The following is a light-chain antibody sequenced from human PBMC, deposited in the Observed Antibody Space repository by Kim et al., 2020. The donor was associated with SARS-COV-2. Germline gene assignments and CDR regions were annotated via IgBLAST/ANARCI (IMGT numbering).Light chain of an antibody. J-gene: IGLJ2*01. V-gene: IGLV2-8*01. CDR1: SSDVGGYNY. CDR2: ELN. CDR3: SSYAGTNNVL. Sequence: QSALTQPPSASGPPGQSVAISCTGTSSDVGGYNYVSWYQQYPGKAPKLIIYELNKRPPGVPDRFSGSKSGNTASLTVSGLQAEDEADYYCSSYAGTNNVLFGGGTQLTVL.